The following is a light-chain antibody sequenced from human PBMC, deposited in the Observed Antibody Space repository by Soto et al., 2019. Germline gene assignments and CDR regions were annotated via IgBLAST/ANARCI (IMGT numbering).Light chain of an antibody. CDR3: CSYAGSYTLV. CDR1: RSDVGGYNY. J-gene: IGLJ2*01. Sequence: QSVLSQPRSVSGSPGQSVTISCTGTRSDVGGYNYVSWYQQHPGKAPKIMIYDVNKRPSGVPDRFSGSKSGNTASLTISGLQAEDEGDYYCCSYAGSYTLVFGGGTQLTVL. CDR2: DVN. V-gene: IGLV2-11*01.